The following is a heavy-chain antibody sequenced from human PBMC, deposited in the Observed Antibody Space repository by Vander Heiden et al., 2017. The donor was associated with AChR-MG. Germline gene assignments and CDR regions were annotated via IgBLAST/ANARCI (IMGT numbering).Heavy chain of an antibody. V-gene: IGHV3-23*01. D-gene: IGHD2-15*01. Sequence: EVQLLESAGGLVQPGESLRLSCAATECPFSRHGLSWVRQAPGQGLEGVSGISASGGNTYYADSVKGRFTISRDNSKNTLYLQMNSLRGEDTAIYYCARDRFCSGGGCYSDYWGQGTLVTVSS. CDR1: ECPFSRHG. CDR2: ISASGGNT. J-gene: IGHJ4*02. CDR3: ARDRFCSGGGCYSDY.